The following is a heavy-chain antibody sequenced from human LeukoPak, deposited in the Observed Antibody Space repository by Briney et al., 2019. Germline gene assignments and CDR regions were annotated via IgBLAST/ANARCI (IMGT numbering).Heavy chain of an antibody. Sequence: SETLSLTCTVSGGSISSYYWSWIRQPAGKGLEWIGRIYTSGSTNYNPSLKSRVTMSVDTSKNQFSLKLSSVTAADTAVYYCARGDGYYDSSGYYYGYYFDYWGQGTLVTVSS. CDR3: ARGDGYYDSSGYYYGYYFDY. D-gene: IGHD3-22*01. J-gene: IGHJ4*02. CDR2: IYTSGST. CDR1: GGSISSYY. V-gene: IGHV4-4*07.